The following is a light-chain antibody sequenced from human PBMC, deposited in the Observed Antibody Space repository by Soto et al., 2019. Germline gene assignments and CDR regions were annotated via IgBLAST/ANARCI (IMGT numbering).Light chain of an antibody. J-gene: IGLJ2*01. Sequence: QSVLTQPASVSGSPGQSITISCTGSNSDVGAHDLVSWYQHHPGKAPRLMIYGVTNRPSGVSNRFSGSKSGNTASLTISGLQAEYEADYYCSSYTTSTTVEFGGGTKVTVL. V-gene: IGLV2-14*01. CDR1: NSDVGAHDL. CDR3: SSYTTSTTVE. CDR2: GVT.